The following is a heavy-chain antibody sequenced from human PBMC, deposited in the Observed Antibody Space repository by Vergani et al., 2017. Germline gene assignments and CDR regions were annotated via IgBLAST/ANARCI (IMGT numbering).Heavy chain of an antibody. CDR2: ISGSGGST. D-gene: IGHD3-10*01. CDR1: GFTFSSYA. Sequence: EVQLLESGGGLVQPGGSLRLSCAASGFTFSSYAMSWVRQAPGKGLEWVSAISGSGGSTYYADSVKGRFTISRDNSKNTLYLQMNSLRAEDTAVYYSAKDRRVRRWVGELLSLDYWGQGTLVTVPS. J-gene: IGHJ4*02. CDR3: AKDRRVRRWVGELLSLDY. V-gene: IGHV3-23*01.